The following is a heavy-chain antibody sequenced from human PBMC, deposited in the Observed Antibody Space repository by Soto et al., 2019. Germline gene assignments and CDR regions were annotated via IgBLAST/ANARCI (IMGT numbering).Heavy chain of an antibody. CDR3: ARVDYGDYDAFDI. D-gene: IGHD4-17*01. V-gene: IGHV3-74*01. Sequence: EVQLVESGGGLVQPGGSLRLSSAASGFTFSSYWMHWVRQAPGKGLVWVSRINSDGSSTSYADSVKGRFTISRDNAKNTLYLQMNSLGAEDTAVYYCARVDYGDYDAFDIWGRGTMVTVSS. CDR2: INSDGSST. CDR1: GFTFSSYW. J-gene: IGHJ3*02.